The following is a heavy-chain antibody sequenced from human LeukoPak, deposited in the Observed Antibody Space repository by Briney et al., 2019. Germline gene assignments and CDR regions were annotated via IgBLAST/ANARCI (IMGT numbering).Heavy chain of an antibody. CDR2: INHSGST. V-gene: IGHV4-34*01. J-gene: IGHJ6*02. CDR3: ARGLRRGDVNIVVVPAAIRVGYYGMDV. D-gene: IGHD2-2*02. Sequence: SETLSLTCAVYGGSFSGYYWSWIRQPPGKGLEWIGEINHSGSTNYNPSLKSRVTISVDTSKNQFSLKLSSVTAADTAVYYCARGLRRGDVNIVVVPAAIRVGYYGMDVWGQGTTVTVSS. CDR1: GGSFSGYY.